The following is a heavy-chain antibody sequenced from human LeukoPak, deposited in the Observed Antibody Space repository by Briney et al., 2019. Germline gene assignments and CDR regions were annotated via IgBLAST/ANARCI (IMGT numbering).Heavy chain of an antibody. CDR1: GFTFSSYG. Sequence: GGSLRLSCAASGFTFSSYGMNWVRQAPGKGLEWVSSISSRSSYIYYADSVKGRFTISRDNAKNSLYLELHSLRAEDTAVYYCARQYYDIWSGYYTADYYFDYWGQGTLVTVSS. CDR3: ARQYYDIWSGYYTADYYFDY. J-gene: IGHJ4*02. V-gene: IGHV3-21*06. D-gene: IGHD3-3*01. CDR2: ISSRSSYI.